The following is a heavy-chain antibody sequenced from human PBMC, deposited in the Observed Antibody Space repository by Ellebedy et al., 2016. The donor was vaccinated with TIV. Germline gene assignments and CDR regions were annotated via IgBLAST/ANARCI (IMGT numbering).Heavy chain of an antibody. CDR2: INTDGTIT. V-gene: IGHV3-74*01. D-gene: IGHD3-16*01. CDR3: ARDYWGY. Sequence: GGSLRLSCAASGFSFSTYWMFWVRQAPGKGLVWVSRINTDGTITDHADSVKGRFTISRDNAKNTLYLQMNSLRADDTAVYYCARDYWGYWGQGTLVTVSS. CDR1: GFSFSTYW. J-gene: IGHJ4*02.